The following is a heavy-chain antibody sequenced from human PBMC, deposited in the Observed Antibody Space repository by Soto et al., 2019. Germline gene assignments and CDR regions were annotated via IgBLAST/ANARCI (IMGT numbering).Heavy chain of an antibody. CDR3: ARTRDQYCSGGSCYYYYYMDV. V-gene: IGHV4-59*08. D-gene: IGHD2-15*01. J-gene: IGHJ6*03. CDR2: IYYSGST. Sequence: SETLSLTCTVSGDSISSYYWSWIRQPPGRGLEWIGYIYYSGSTMYNPSLESRVTISVDTSKNQFSLSLSSVTAADTAVYYCARTRDQYCSGGSCYYYYYMDVWGKGTTVTVSS. CDR1: GDSISSYY.